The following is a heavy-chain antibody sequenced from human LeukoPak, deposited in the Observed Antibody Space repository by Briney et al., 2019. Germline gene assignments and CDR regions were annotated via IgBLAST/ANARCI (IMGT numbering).Heavy chain of an antibody. CDR2: ISGSGGST. Sequence: GGSLRLSCAASGFTVSSNYMSWVRQAPGKGLEWVSAISGSGGSTYYADSVKGRFTISRDNSKNTLYLQMNSLRAEDTAVYYCAKIPYTVTADWYFDLWGRGTLVTVSS. J-gene: IGHJ2*01. CDR3: AKIPYTVTADWYFDL. V-gene: IGHV3-23*01. D-gene: IGHD4-17*01. CDR1: GFTVSSNY.